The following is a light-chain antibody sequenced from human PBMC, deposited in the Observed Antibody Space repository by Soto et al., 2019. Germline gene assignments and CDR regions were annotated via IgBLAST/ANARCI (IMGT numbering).Light chain of an antibody. V-gene: IGKV3-15*01. CDR2: GAS. CDR3: QQYNNWPPHT. CDR1: QSVRTK. Sequence: EIVLTQSPATLSLSPGERATLSCRASQSVRTKLAWYQQKAGQAPRLLIYGASTRATGIPDRFSGSGSGTEFTLTISSLQSEDFAVYYCQQYNNWPPHTFGQGTRLEIK. J-gene: IGKJ5*01.